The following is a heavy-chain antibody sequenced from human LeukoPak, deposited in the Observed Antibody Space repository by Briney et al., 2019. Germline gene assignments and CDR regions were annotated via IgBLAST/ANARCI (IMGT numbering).Heavy chain of an antibody. CDR3: ARGGLYCSGDSCSLWCDP. D-gene: IGHD2-15*01. Sequence: PSETLSLTCAVYGGSFSGYYWSWIRQPPGKGLEWIGEINHSGSTNYNPSLKSRVTISVDTSKNQFSLKLSSVTAADTAVYYCARGGLYCSGDSCSLWCDPGGQGTLVTVSS. V-gene: IGHV4-34*01. J-gene: IGHJ5*02. CDR2: INHSGST. CDR1: GGSFSGYY.